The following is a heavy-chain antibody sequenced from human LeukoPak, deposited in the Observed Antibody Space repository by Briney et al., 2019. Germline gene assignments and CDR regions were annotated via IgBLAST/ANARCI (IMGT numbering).Heavy chain of an antibody. CDR2: VHKDGSTT. Sequence: PGGSLRLSCAASGFTFSSYWMHWVRQGPGKGLEWVSRVHKDGSTTTYADSVKGRFTMSRDNTKNILYLQMNSLRAEDTTVYFCARESPGQGLWYLDLWGRGTPVTVSS. CDR1: GFTFSSYW. V-gene: IGHV3-74*01. J-gene: IGHJ2*01. CDR3: ARESPGQGLWYLDL. D-gene: IGHD3-10*01.